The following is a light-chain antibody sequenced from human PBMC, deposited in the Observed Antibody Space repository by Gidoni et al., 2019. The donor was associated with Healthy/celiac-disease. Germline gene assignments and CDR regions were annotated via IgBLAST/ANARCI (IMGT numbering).Light chain of an antibody. V-gene: IGLV3-19*01. Sequence: SSELTQDPAVSVALGQTVRITCQGDSLRSYYASWDQQKPGQAPVLVIYGKNDRPSGIPDRFSGSSSGNTASLTITGAQAEDEADYYCNSRDSSGTRVFGGGTKLTVL. CDR1: SLRSYY. CDR2: GKN. J-gene: IGLJ3*02. CDR3: NSRDSSGTRV.